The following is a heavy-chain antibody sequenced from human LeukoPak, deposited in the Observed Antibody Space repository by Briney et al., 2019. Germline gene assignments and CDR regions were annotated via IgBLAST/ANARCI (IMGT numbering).Heavy chain of an antibody. CDR2: INPGGGST. J-gene: IGHJ3*02. Sequence: ASVKVSCKASGYTFTSYYMHWVRQAPGQGLEWMGIINPGGGSTTYAQKFQDRVTTTRDTSTSTVYMELSSLRSEDTAVYYCARERATYGFDIWGQGTMVTVAS. V-gene: IGHV1-46*01. CDR3: ARERATYGFDI. CDR1: GYTFTSYY.